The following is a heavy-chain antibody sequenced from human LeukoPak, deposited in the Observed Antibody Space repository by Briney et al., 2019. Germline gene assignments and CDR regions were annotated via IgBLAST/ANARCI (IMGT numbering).Heavy chain of an antibody. CDR3: ARGVSPTPGYSSGWYRVNGNWFDP. J-gene: IGHJ5*02. V-gene: IGHV3-48*01. Sequence: GGSLRLSCAASGFTFSSYSMNWVRQAPGKGLEWVSYISSSSSSIYYADSVKGRFTISRDNAKNSLYLQMNSLRAEDTAVYYCARGVSPTPGYSSGWYRVNGNWFDPWGQGTLVTVSS. D-gene: IGHD6-19*01. CDR1: GFTFSSYS. CDR2: ISSSSSSI.